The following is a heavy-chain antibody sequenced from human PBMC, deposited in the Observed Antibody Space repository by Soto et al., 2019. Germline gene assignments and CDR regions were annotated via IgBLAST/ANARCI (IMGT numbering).Heavy chain of an antibody. CDR3: ASSMTTVTKIDY. CDR2: INHSGST. CDR1: GGSFSGYY. D-gene: IGHD4-17*01. Sequence: SETLSLTCAVYGGSFSGYYWSWIRQPPGKGLEWIGEINHSGSTNYNPSLKSRVTISVDTSKNQFSLKLSSVTAADTAVYYCASSMTTVTKIDYWGQGTLVTVSS. V-gene: IGHV4-34*01. J-gene: IGHJ4*02.